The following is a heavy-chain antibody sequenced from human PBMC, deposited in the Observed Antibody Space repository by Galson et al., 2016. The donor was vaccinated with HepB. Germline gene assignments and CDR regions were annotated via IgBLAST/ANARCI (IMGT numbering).Heavy chain of an antibody. CDR3: ARDRRGGSNTIDH. D-gene: IGHD1-26*01. V-gene: IGHV3-30-3*01. J-gene: IGHJ4*02. CDR2: ISYDGSNE. CDR1: GFIFNSHA. Sequence: SLRLSCAASGFIFNSHAMNWVRQAPGKGLEWVAVISYDGSNEYYADSVKGRFTISRDNSKNTLYLHMNSLRAEDTAVYYCARDRRGGSNTIDHWGQGTLVTVSS.